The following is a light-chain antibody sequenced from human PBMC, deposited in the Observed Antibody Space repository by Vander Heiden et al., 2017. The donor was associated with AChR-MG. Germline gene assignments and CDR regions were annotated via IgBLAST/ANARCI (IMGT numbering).Light chain of an antibody. CDR2: RNN. J-gene: IGLJ3*02. CDR3: SAWDDSLSGEV. CDR1: SSNIGSNY. Sequence: QSVLTQPPSASGTPAQRVTISCSGSSSNIGSNYVYWYQQLPGTAPKLRIDRNNQRPSGVPDRVSGSKSGTSASLAISGLRSEDEADDYCSAWDDSLSGEVFGGGTKLTVL. V-gene: IGLV1-47*01.